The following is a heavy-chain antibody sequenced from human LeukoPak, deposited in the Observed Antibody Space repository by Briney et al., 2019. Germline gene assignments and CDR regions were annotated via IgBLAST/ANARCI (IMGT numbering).Heavy chain of an antibody. CDR1: RFSFSSNT. D-gene: IGHD2-15*01. V-gene: IGHV3-23*01. CDR2: ISPSGDNT. CDR3: AKLLNY. J-gene: IGHJ4*02. Sequence: GGSLRLSCAASRFSFSSNTMSWVRQAPGKGLEWVSAISPSGDNTYYADSVKGRFTIFRDNSKNTLYLQINSLRAEDTALYYCAKLLNYWGQGTLVIVSS.